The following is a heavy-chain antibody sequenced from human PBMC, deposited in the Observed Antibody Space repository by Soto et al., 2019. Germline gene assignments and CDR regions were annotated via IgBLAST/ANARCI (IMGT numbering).Heavy chain of an antibody. Sequence: GGSLRLSCAASGFTFSSYAMSWVRQAPGKGLEWVSAISGSGGSTYYADSVKGRFTISRDNSKNTLYLQMNSLRAEDTAVYYCAKDYSSGWYSYNWFDPWGQGTLVTVSS. V-gene: IGHV3-23*01. CDR1: GFTFSSYA. J-gene: IGHJ5*02. D-gene: IGHD6-19*01. CDR3: AKDYSSGWYSYNWFDP. CDR2: ISGSGGST.